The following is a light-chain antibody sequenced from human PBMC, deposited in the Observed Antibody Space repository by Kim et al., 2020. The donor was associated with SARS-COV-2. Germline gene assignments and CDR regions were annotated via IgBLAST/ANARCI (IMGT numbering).Light chain of an antibody. CDR1: QSISSY. J-gene: IGKJ4*01. CDR3: QQNYNTLPLT. Sequence: DIQMTQSPSSLSASVGDRVTITCRASQSISSYLNWYQQKPGKAPKLLIYAASSLQSGVPSRFSGSGSGTDFTLTISSLQPEDFATYYCQQNYNTLPLTFGGGTKVDIK. CDR2: AAS. V-gene: IGKV1-39*01.